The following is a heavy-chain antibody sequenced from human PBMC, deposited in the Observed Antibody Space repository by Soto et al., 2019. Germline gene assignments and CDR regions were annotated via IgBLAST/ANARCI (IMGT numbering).Heavy chain of an antibody. J-gene: IGHJ4*02. Sequence: GGSLRLSCAASGFTFTRYSMNWVRQAPGKGLEWVSSISSTTDYIYYGDSMKGRFTISRDNAKNSLHLEMNSLRAEDTAVYYCARESEDLTSNFDYWGQGTLVTVSS. V-gene: IGHV3-21*06. CDR3: ARESEDLTSNFDY. CDR2: ISSTTDYI. CDR1: GFTFTRYS.